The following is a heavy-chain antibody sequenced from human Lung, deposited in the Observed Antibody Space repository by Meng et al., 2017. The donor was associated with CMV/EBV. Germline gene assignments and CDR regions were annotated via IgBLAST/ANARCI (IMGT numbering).Heavy chain of an antibody. CDR2: ISYDGSNK. Sequence: GESLKISCAASGFTFSSYAMHWVRQAPGKGLEWVAVISYDGSNKYYADSVKGRFTISRDNSKNTLYLQMNSLRVEDTAVYYCTRGGGTISIFGVARIVGGMDVWXQGTTVXVSS. CDR1: GFTFSSYA. V-gene: IGHV3-30*04. CDR3: TRGGGTISIFGVARIVGGMDV. J-gene: IGHJ6*02. D-gene: IGHD3-3*01.